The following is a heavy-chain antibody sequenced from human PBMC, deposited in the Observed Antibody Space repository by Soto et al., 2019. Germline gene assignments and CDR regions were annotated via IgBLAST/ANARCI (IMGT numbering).Heavy chain of an antibody. D-gene: IGHD6-19*01. CDR1: GFTFSRYA. Sequence: EVQLVESGGGLVQPRRSLRISCAASGFTFSRYAMNWVRQAPGKGLEWVSYISVGGGSIFYADSVKGRFTISRDDAQNSVYLQMNTLRSEDTTLYYCVRADQWAFKVWGQGTMVIVSS. CDR2: ISVGGGSI. CDR3: VRADQWAFKV. J-gene: IGHJ3*01. V-gene: IGHV3-48*01.